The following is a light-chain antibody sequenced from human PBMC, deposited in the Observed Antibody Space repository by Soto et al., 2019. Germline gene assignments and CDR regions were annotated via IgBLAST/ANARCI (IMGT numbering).Light chain of an antibody. CDR2: KAS. CDR1: QSISNW. Sequence: DIQMTQSPSTLSPSVGDRVTITCRASQSISNWLAWYQQKPGKAPKLLIYKASTLESGVPSRFSGSGSGTEFTLTISSLQPDDFATYYCQQYNDLWTFAQGTKVEIK. J-gene: IGKJ1*01. V-gene: IGKV1-5*03. CDR3: QQYNDLWT.